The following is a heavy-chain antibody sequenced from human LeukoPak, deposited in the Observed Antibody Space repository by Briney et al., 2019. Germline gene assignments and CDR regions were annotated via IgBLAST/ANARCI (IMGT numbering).Heavy chain of an antibody. CDR3: ARDPGYSYGYLFDY. J-gene: IGHJ4*02. CDR2: INSDGSST. D-gene: IGHD5-18*01. CDR1: GFTFSSYW. V-gene: IGHV3-74*01. Sequence: GGSLRLSCAASGFTFSSYWMHWVRQAPGKGLVWVSRINSDGSSTSYVDSVKGRFTISRDNAKNTLYLQMNSLRAEDTAMYYCARDPGYSYGYLFDYWGQGTLVTVSS.